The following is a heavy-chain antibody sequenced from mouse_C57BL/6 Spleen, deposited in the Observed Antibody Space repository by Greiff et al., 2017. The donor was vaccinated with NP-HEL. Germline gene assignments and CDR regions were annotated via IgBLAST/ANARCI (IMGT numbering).Heavy chain of an antibody. CDR1: GYAFSSYW. Sequence: VQLQQSGAELVKPGASVKISCKASGYAFSSYWMNWVKQRPGKGLEWIGQIYPGDGDTNYNGKFKGKATLTADQSSSTAYMQLSSLTSEDSAVDFCARDYYGSSYYAMDYWGQGTSVTVSS. D-gene: IGHD1-1*01. J-gene: IGHJ4*01. CDR2: IYPGDGDT. CDR3: ARDYYGSSYYAMDY. V-gene: IGHV1-80*01.